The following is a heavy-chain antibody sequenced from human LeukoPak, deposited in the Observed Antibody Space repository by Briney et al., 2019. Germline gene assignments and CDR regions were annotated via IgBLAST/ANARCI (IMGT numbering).Heavy chain of an antibody. CDR1: GGSFSGYH. V-gene: IGHV4-34*01. CDR2: INHSGST. D-gene: IGHD2-15*01. J-gene: IGHJ4*02. CDR3: ARGSQSLGYCSGGSCRAKIFDY. Sequence: PSETLSLTCAVYGGSFSGYHWNWIRQPPGKGLEWIGEINHSGSTNYNPSLKSRVTISVDTSKNQFSLKLSSVTAADTAVYYCARGSQSLGYCSGGSCRAKIFDYWGQGTLVTVSS.